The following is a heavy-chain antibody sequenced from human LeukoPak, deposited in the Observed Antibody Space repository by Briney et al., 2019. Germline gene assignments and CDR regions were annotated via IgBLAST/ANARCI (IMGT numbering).Heavy chain of an antibody. J-gene: IGHJ3*02. Sequence: SGPTLVNPPQTLTLTCTFSGFSLSTSGMCVSWIRQPPGKALEWLALIDWDDDKYYSTSLKTRLTISKDTSKNQVVLTMTNMDPVDTATYYCARIQVTTTIRGIDAFDIWGQGTMVTVSS. D-gene: IGHD4-11*01. CDR1: GFSLSTSGMC. V-gene: IGHV2-70*01. CDR3: ARIQVTTTIRGIDAFDI. CDR2: IDWDDDK.